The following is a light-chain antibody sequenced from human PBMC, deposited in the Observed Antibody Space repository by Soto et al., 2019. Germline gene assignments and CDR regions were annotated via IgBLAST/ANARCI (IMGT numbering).Light chain of an antibody. CDR2: EVS. CDR1: SSDVGGYNY. Sequence: QSALTQPASASGSPGQSITISCTGTSSDVGGYNYVSWYQQHPGKAPKLMIYEVSKRPSGVSNRFSGSKSGNTASLTISGLQAVHDDDEYYNPYSSSTNTPCVFGTGTKLTVL. CDR3: NPYSSSTNTPCV. J-gene: IGLJ1*01. V-gene: IGLV2-14*01.